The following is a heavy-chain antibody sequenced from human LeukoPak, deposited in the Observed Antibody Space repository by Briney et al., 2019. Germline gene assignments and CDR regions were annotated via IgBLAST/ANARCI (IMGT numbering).Heavy chain of an antibody. CDR2: ISSSSSYI. D-gene: IGHD6-19*01. V-gene: IGHV3-21*01. J-gene: IGHJ6*02. Sequence: PGGSLRLSCAASGFTFSSYSMNWVRQAPGKGLEWVSSISSSSSYIYYADSVKGRFTISRDNAKNSLYLQMNSLRAEDTAVYYCARDVQWRALYYGMDVWGQGTTVTVSS. CDR3: ARDVQWRALYYGMDV. CDR1: GFTFSSYS.